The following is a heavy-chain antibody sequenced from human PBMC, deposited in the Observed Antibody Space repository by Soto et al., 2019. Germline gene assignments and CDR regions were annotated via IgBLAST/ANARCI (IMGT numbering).Heavy chain of an antibody. CDR2: IDPSDSYT. D-gene: IGHD2-21*01. Sequence: GESLKISCKASGHIFTDYWISWVRQMPGKGLEWMARIDPSDSYTNYSPSFQGHVTISADKSLNTAFLQWSSLKASDSAMYYCPRPSLIAGIKGARYYGMDVWGQGNTVNVSS. J-gene: IGHJ6*02. CDR3: PRPSLIAGIKGARYYGMDV. CDR1: GHIFTDYW. V-gene: IGHV5-10-1*01.